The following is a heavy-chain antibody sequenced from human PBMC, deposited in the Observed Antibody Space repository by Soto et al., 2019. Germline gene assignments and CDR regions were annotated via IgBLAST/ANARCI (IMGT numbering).Heavy chain of an antibody. CDR3: ARGMMYGSIDY. CDR2: IHYSGST. Sequence: QVQLQESGPGLVKPSETLSLTCTVSGGSISSYYWSWIRQPPGKGLEWIGYIHYSGSTNYNPSLKSRVTISVDTSKNQFSLKLSSVTAADTAVYFCARGMMYGSIDYWGQGTLVTVSS. CDR1: GGSISSYY. V-gene: IGHV4-59*01. J-gene: IGHJ4*02. D-gene: IGHD2-8*01.